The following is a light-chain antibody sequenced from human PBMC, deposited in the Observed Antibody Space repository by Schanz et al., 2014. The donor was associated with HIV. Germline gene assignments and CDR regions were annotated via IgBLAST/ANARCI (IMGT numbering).Light chain of an antibody. CDR1: PGVSRW. V-gene: IGKV1-5*03. CDR3: QQYDSYST. CDR2: QAS. J-gene: IGKJ1*01. Sequence: DTQLTQSPTTLSASVGDTVTITCRASPGVSRWLAWYQQKPGKAPKLLISQASRLEDGVPSRFRGSGSGTVFTLTITSLQPDDFATYYCQQYDSYSTFGQGTRVDFK.